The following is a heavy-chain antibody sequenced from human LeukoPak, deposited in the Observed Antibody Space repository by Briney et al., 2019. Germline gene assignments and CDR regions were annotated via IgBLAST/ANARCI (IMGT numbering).Heavy chain of an antibody. CDR2: ITPSDGST. CDR1: GYTFTNYH. Sequence: ASVKVSCKPSGYTFTNYHMHWVRQAPGQGLEWMGMITPSDGSTNYAQKFQGRVTMTRDMSTSTVYMELSSLRSEDTAVYYCARVGGWYRYFFDYWGQGTLLTVSS. J-gene: IGHJ4*02. CDR3: ARVGGWYRYFFDY. V-gene: IGHV1-46*01. D-gene: IGHD6-19*01.